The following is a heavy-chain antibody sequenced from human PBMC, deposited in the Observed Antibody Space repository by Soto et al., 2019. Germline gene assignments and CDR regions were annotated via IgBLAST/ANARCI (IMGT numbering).Heavy chain of an antibody. CDR2: ISWNSGSI. Sequence: GGSLRLSCAASGFTFDDYAMHWVRQAPGKGLEWVSGISWNSGSIGYADSVKGRFTISRDNAKNSLYLQMNSLRAEDTALYYCARTLDIVVVPAAPDAFDIWGQGTMVTVSS. V-gene: IGHV3-9*01. J-gene: IGHJ3*02. CDR1: GFTFDDYA. D-gene: IGHD2-2*03. CDR3: ARTLDIVVVPAAPDAFDI.